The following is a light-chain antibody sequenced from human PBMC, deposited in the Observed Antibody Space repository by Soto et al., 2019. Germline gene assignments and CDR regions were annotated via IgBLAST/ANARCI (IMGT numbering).Light chain of an antibody. J-gene: IGKJ2*01. CDR3: MQGTHWPLYT. Sequence: DVMMTQSPLSLPVTLGQPASISCRSSQSLVYSDGNTYLHWFQQRPGHSPRRLIYKVSNRDSGVPDRFSGSGSGTDFTLKISRVAAEDVGVYYCMQGTHWPLYTFGQGTKLEIK. V-gene: IGKV2-30*01. CDR2: KVS. CDR1: QSLVYSDGNTY.